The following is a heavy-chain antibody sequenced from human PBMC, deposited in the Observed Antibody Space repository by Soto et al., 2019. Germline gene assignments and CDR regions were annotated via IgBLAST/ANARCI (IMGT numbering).Heavy chain of an antibody. CDR1: GYTFTSYG. D-gene: IGHD4-17*01. J-gene: IGHJ3*02. CDR3: ARDQPFMTTVTDAFDI. Sequence: ASVKVSCKASGYTFTSYGISWVRQAPGQGLEWMGWISAYNGNTNYAQKLQGRVTMTPDTSTSTAYMELRSLRSDDTAVYYCARDQPFMTTVTDAFDIWGQGTMVTVSS. V-gene: IGHV1-18*01. CDR2: ISAYNGNT.